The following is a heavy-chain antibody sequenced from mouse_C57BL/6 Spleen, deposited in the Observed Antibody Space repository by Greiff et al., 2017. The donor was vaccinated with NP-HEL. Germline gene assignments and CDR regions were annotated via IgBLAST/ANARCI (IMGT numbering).Heavy chain of an antibody. Sequence: EVKLQESGPGLVKPSQSLSLTCSVTGYSITSGYYWNWIRQFPGNKLEWMGYISYDGSNNYNPSLKNRISITRDTSKNQFFLKLNSVTTEDTATYYCARDQGLLRFAYWGQGTLVTVSA. D-gene: IGHD2-3*01. CDR1: GYSITSGYY. J-gene: IGHJ3*01. CDR3: ARDQGLLRFAY. CDR2: ISYDGSN. V-gene: IGHV3-6*01.